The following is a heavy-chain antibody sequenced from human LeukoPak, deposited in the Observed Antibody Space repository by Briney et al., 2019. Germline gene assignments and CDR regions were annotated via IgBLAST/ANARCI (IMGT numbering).Heavy chain of an antibody. D-gene: IGHD3-22*01. CDR3: ANLKNDYDSSGYLVTDAFDI. Sequence: ASVKVSCKASGYTFTSYSINWVRQAPGQGLEWMGLISAYNGNTNYAQKLQGRVTMTTDTSTSTAYMELRSLRSDDTAVYYCANLKNDYDSSGYLVTDAFDIWGQGTMVTVSS. CDR2: ISAYNGNT. V-gene: IGHV1-18*01. CDR1: GYTFTSYS. J-gene: IGHJ3*02.